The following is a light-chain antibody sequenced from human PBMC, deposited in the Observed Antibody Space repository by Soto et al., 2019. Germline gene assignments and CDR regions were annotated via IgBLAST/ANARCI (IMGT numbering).Light chain of an antibody. CDR1: NSDVGDYNY. J-gene: IGLJ2*01. V-gene: IGLV2-14*01. CDR2: EVS. CDR3: SSYTRSSTVI. Sequence: QSALTQPASVSGSPGQSITISCAGTNSDVGDYNYVSWYQHHPGKAPKLIIHEVSNRPSGVSNRFSGSKSGNTASLTISGLQTEDEADYYCSSYTRSSTVIFGGGTK.